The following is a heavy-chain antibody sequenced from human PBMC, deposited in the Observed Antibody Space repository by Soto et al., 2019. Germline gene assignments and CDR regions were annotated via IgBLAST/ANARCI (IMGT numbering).Heavy chain of an antibody. CDR1: GGSISSGGYY. V-gene: IGHV4-31*03. CDR3: ARDQGAPHRQFDP. J-gene: IGHJ5*02. CDR2: IYYSGST. Sequence: PSETLSLTCTVSGGSISSGGYYWSWIRQHPGKGLEWIGYIYYSGSTYYNPSLKSRVTISVDTSKNQFSLKLSSVTAADTAVYYCARDQGAPHRQFDPWGQGTLVTVSS.